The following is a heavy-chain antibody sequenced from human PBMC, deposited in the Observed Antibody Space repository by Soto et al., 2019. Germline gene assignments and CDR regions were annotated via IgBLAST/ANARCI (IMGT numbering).Heavy chain of an antibody. CDR2: IYYSGST. D-gene: IGHD2-8*01. J-gene: IGHJ4*02. V-gene: IGHV4-39*01. CDR3: ARRKDIVLMVYAKGPRYFDY. CDR1: NFSIISSYY. Sequence: PSGTLSLTCVVSNFSIISSYYCGLIRHPPWKLLYWIGIIYYSGSTYYNPSLKSRVTISVDTSKNQFSLKLSSVTAADTAVYYCARRKDIVLMVYAKGPRYFDYWGQGTLVTVSS.